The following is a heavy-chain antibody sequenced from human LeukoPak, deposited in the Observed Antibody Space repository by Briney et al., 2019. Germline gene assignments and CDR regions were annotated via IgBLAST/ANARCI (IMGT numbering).Heavy chain of an antibody. V-gene: IGHV3-48*03. CDR3: AKDREYSGSYRPGPTRYYYGMDV. D-gene: IGHD1-26*01. Sequence: GGSLRLSCAASGFTFSSYEMNWVRQAPGKGLEWVSYISSSGSIIYYADFVKGRFTISRDNAKNSLYLQMNSLRAEDTAVFYCAKDREYSGSYRPGPTRYYYGMDVWGQGTTVTVS. CDR1: GFTFSSYE. J-gene: IGHJ6*02. CDR2: ISSSGSII.